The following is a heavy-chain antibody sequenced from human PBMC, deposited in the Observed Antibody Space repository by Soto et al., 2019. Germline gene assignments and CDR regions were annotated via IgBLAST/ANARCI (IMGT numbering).Heavy chain of an antibody. D-gene: IGHD1-26*01. V-gene: IGHV3-33*01. CDR1: GFTFSSYG. Sequence: QVQLVESGGGVVQPERSLRLSCAASGFTFSSYGMHWVRQAPGKGLEWVAVIWYDGSNKYYADSVKGRFTISRDNSKNTLYLQMNSLRAEDTAVYYCARDVSSGYYLDYWGQGTLVTVSS. CDR3: ARDVSSGYYLDY. CDR2: IWYDGSNK. J-gene: IGHJ4*02.